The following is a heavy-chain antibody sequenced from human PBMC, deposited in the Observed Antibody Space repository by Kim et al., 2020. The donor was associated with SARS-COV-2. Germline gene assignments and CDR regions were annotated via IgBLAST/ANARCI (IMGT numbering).Heavy chain of an antibody. CDR3: AREATSDRRSWYFDL. V-gene: IGHV3-30-3*01. Sequence: GGSLRLSCAASGFTFSSYAMHWVRQAPGKGLEWVAVISYDGSNKYYADSVKGRFTISRDNSKNTLYLQMNSLRAEDTAVYYCAREATSDRRSWYFDLWGR. CDR1: GFTFSSYA. D-gene: IGHD1-1*01. CDR2: ISYDGSNK. J-gene: IGHJ2*01.